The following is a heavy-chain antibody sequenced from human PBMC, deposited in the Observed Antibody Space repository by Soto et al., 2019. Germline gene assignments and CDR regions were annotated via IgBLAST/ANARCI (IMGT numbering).Heavy chain of an antibody. CDR3: VRDSPIGSTYSGYDGIDY. CDR1: GGTFSNDI. Sequence: QVQLVQSGAEVKKPGSSVKVSCKASGGTFSNDIITWVRQAPGQGLEWMGRIIPLLDIANYAQKFQGRVTITADKATSTGYMELNSLRSEDTAVYYCVRDSPIGSTYSGYDGIDYWGQGPLVTVSS. J-gene: IGHJ4*02. D-gene: IGHD5-12*01. V-gene: IGHV1-69*08. CDR2: IIPLLDIA.